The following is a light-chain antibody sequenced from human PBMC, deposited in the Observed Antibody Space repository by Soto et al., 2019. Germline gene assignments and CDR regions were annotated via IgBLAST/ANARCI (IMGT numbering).Light chain of an antibody. Sequence: DIQMTQSPSSVSASVGDRVTITCRASQDINSRLAWYQQKPGKAPKLLIYFAFNLESGVPSRFIGSGSGTDFTLTITSLQPEDFATYYCQQFNTSPWTFGQGTKVDNK. J-gene: IGKJ1*01. CDR3: QQFNTSPWT. CDR1: QDINSR. CDR2: FAF. V-gene: IGKV1-12*01.